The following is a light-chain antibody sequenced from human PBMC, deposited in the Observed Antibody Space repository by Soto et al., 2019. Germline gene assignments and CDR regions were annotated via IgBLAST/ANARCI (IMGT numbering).Light chain of an antibody. V-gene: IGKV1-6*01. CDR3: LQDYNYPAWT. CDR2: AAS. Sequence: IQMTQSPSSLSASVGDRVTITCRASQGIKSNLGWYQQKPGKAPKRLIYAASSLQSGVPSRFSGSGSGTDFTLTISSLQPEDFATYYCLQDYNYPAWTFGQGTKVDIK. J-gene: IGKJ1*01. CDR1: QGIKSN.